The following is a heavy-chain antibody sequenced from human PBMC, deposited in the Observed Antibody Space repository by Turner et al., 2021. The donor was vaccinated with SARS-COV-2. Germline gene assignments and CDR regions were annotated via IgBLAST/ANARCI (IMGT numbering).Heavy chain of an antibody. CDR3: ARTLPYGDYHDY. Sequence: EVQLVESGGGLVQPGGSLRLSCAASVFTVSSNYMSWVRQAPGKGLEGVSVVYSGGSTYYADSVKGRFTISRDNSKNTLYLQMNSLRAEDTAVYYCARTLPYGDYHDYWGQGTLVTVSS. CDR1: VFTVSSNY. CDR2: VYSGGST. V-gene: IGHV3-66*01. J-gene: IGHJ4*02. D-gene: IGHD4-17*01.